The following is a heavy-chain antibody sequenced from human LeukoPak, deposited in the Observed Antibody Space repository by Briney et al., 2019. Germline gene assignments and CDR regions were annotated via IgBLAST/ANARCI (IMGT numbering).Heavy chain of an antibody. CDR3: AKEGY. J-gene: IGHJ4*02. Sequence: SGGSLRLSCAASGFSFSRVWMSWVRQAPGKGPEWVASIKLDGSGKYYVDSVKGRFTISRDNAKNSLYLQMNTLRAEDTAVYYCAKEGYWGQGTLVTVSS. CDR2: IKLDGSGK. V-gene: IGHV3-7*01. CDR1: GFSFSRVW.